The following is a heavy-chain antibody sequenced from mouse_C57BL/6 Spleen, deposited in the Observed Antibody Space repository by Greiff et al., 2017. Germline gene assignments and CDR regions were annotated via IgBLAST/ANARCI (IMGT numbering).Heavy chain of an antibody. CDR3: ARGTTVVALDY. D-gene: IGHD1-1*01. V-gene: IGHV1-69*01. CDR1: GYTFTSSW. Sequence: QVQLQQPGAELVMPGASVKLSCKASGYTFTSSWMHWVKQRPGQGLEWIGEIDPSDSYTNYNQKFKGKSTLTVDKSSSTAYMQLSSLTSEDSAVYYCARGTTVVALDYWGQGTTLTVSA. CDR2: IDPSDSYT. J-gene: IGHJ2*01.